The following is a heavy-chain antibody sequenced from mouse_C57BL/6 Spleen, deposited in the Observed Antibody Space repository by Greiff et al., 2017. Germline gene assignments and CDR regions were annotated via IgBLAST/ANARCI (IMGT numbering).Heavy chain of an antibody. CDR1: GYTFTSYW. D-gene: IGHD1-1*01. CDR2: IHPSDSDT. CDR3: ARITTVVYWYFDV. J-gene: IGHJ1*03. Sequence: VQLQQPGAELVKPGASVKVSCKASGYTFTSYWMHWVKQRPGQGLEWIGRIHPSDSDTNYNQKFKGKATLTVDKSSSTAHMQLSSLTSEDSAVYYCARITTVVYWYFDVWGTGTTVTVSS. V-gene: IGHV1-74*01.